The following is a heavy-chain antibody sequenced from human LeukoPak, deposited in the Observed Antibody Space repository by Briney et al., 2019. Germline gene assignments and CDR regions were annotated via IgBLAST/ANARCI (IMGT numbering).Heavy chain of an antibody. CDR1: GGSISSYY. CDR3: AVDYDSTGYYFSMDV. D-gene: IGHD3-22*01. CDR2: IHYSGSP. Sequence: PSETLSLTCTVSGGSISSYYWSWIRQPPGKGLEWIGYIHYSGSPNYNPSLKGRVTISVDTSKNHFSLKLTSVTAADTAVYYCAVDYDSTGYYFSMDVWGKGTTVTVSS. V-gene: IGHV4-59*01. J-gene: IGHJ6*03.